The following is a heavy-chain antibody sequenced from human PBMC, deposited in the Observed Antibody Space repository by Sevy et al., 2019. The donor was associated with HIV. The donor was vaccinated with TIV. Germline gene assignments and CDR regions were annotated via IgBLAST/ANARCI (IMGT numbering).Heavy chain of an antibody. CDR3: XXXXXXXXXXXXXXWGMDV. V-gene: IGHV3-23*01. J-gene: IGHJ6*02. Sequence: GGSLRLSCAASGFTFSNYAMNWVRQAPGKGLEWVSAISGSGGTTYDADSVKGRFTISRDKSQNTLYLQMNSLRAEDXXXXXXXXXXXXXXXXXXXXWGMDVWGQGTTVTVSS. CDR2: ISGSGGTT. CDR1: GFTFSNYA.